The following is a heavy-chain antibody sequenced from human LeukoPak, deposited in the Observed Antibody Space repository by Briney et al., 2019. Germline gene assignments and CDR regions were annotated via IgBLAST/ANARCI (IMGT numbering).Heavy chain of an antibody. J-gene: IGHJ6*03. CDR2: ISSDSSYI. D-gene: IGHD4-17*01. Sequence: GGSLRLSCAASGFTFSSCSMNWVRQAPGKGLEWVSAISSDSSYIYYADSVRGRFTISRDNAKNSLYLQMSSLRAEDTAVYYCARIRDFGASYHYFYMDVWGKGTTVTVSS. CDR1: GFTFSSCS. CDR3: ARIRDFGASYHYFYMDV. V-gene: IGHV3-21*01.